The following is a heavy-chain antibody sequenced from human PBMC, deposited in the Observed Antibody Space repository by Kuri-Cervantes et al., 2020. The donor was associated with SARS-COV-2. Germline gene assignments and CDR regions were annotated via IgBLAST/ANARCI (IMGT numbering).Heavy chain of an antibody. Sequence: ETLSLTCAASGFTFSSYAMSWVRQAPGKGLEWVSAISGSGGSTNYADSVKGRFTISRDNSKNTLYLQMNSLRAEDTAVYYCAIEVPATAGFDYWGQGTLVTVSS. CDR2: ISGSGGST. V-gene: IGHV3-23*01. J-gene: IGHJ4*02. D-gene: IGHD2-2*01. CDR1: GFTFSSYA. CDR3: AIEVPATAGFDY.